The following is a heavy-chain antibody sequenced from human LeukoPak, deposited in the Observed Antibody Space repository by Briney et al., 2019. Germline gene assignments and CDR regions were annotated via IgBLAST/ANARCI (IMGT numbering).Heavy chain of an antibody. V-gene: IGHV3-30*03. CDR3: ATYRMEYYFDY. D-gene: IGHD1-26*01. CDR2: ISHDGDIK. J-gene: IGHJ4*02. Sequence: GGSLRLSCAASGFNFSSYGMHWVRQAPGKGLQWVGVISHDGDIKYYPDSAKGRYTISRDNSKNTLYLQMNSLTTEDTAVYYCATYRMEYYFDYWGQGTLVTVSS. CDR1: GFNFSSYG.